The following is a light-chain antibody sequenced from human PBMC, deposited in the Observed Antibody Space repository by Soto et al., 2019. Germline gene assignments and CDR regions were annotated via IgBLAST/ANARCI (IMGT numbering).Light chain of an antibody. CDR2: AAS. CDR1: QSISSW. Sequence: DIQMTQSPSTLSASVGDRVTITCRASQSISSWLAWYQQKPGKAPKLLIYAASSLQSGVPSRFSGSGSGTDFTLTISSLQPEDFAVYYCQQRSNWPPITFGQGTRLEI. CDR3: QQRSNWPPIT. J-gene: IGKJ5*01. V-gene: IGKV1-5*01.